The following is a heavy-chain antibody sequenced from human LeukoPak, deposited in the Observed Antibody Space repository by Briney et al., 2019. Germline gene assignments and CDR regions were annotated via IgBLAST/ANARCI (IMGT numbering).Heavy chain of an antibody. Sequence: SVKVSCKASGGTFSSYAISWVRHAPGQGLEWMGGIIPIFGTTKYAQKFQGRVAITADESTSTAYLELSSLRSEDTAVYYCARSTYYDFWSGYYSPNPIDYWGQGTLVTVSS. D-gene: IGHD3-3*01. V-gene: IGHV1-69*13. CDR2: IIPIFGTT. CDR1: GGTFSSYA. J-gene: IGHJ4*02. CDR3: ARSTYYDFWSGYYSPNPIDY.